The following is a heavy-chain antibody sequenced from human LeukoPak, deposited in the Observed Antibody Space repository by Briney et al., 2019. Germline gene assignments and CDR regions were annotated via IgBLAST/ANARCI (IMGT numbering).Heavy chain of an antibody. CDR2: INHSGST. D-gene: IGHD2-15*01. V-gene: IGHV4-39*06. CDR1: GGSIRSSSYY. J-gene: IGHJ5*02. Sequence: ASETLSLTCTVSGGSIRSSSYYWGWIRQPPGKGLEWIGEINHSGSTNYNPSLKSRVTISVDASKNLFALKLSSVTAADTAVYYCARDRYCSGGSCYLGWFDPWGQGTLVTVSS. CDR3: ARDRYCSGGSCYLGWFDP.